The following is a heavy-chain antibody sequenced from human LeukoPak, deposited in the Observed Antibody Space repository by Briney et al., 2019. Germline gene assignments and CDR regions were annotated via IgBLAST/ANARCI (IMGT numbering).Heavy chain of an antibody. Sequence: GGSLRLSCAASGFTYDDYAMHWVRQAPGKGLEWVSGINWNSDSIGYADSVKGRFTISRDNAKNSLYLQMNSLRAEDTAMYYCARDLAGNDYWGQGTLVTVSS. V-gene: IGHV3-9*01. CDR1: GFTYDDYA. D-gene: IGHD6-13*01. CDR2: INWNSDSI. CDR3: ARDLAGNDY. J-gene: IGHJ4*02.